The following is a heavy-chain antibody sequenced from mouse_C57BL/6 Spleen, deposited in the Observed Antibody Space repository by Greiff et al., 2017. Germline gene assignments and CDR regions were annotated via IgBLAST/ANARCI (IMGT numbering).Heavy chain of an antibody. CDR1: GYTFTSYG. CDR2: IYPRSGNT. J-gene: IGHJ1*03. D-gene: IGHD2-2*01. CDR3: ARGGNGYYWYFDV. V-gene: IGHV1-81*01. Sequence: QVQLQQSGAELARPGASVKLSCKASGYTFTSYGISWVKQRTGQGLEWIGEIYPRSGNTYYNEKFKGKATLTADKSSSTAYMELRSLTSEDSAVYFGARGGNGYYWYFDVWGTGTTVTVSS.